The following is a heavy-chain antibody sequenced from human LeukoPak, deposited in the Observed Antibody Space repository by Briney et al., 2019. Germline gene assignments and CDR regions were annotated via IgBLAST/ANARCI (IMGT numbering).Heavy chain of an antibody. CDR1: GYTFTIYG. CDR3: ARWLQGGDCSGYYLFDY. CDR2: IRVYNGNT. D-gene: IGHD3-22*01. Sequence: GASVTVSFTSSGYTFTIYGINWVRQARGQRLEWMGWIRVYNGNTNYAQKLQGRVTSTTDTATSTAYMELSSLRSDHRAVYYCARWLQGGDCSGYYLFDYWGQGTLVTVSS. J-gene: IGHJ4*02. V-gene: IGHV1-18*01.